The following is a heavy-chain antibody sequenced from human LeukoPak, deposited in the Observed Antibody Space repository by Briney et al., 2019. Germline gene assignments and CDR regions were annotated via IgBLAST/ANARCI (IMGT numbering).Heavy chain of an antibody. D-gene: IGHD2-15*01. J-gene: IGHJ6*03. CDR1: GYTFTTYN. V-gene: IGHV1-18*01. Sequence: GASVKVSCKASGYTFTTYNINWVRQAPGQGLEWMGWISGYNSKTFYAHEFQGRVTMTTDTLTSTVYMELRSLRSDDTAVYYCARGYCSGGSCYRLYYYYYYMDVWGKGTTVTVSS. CDR3: ARGYCSGGSCYRLYYYYYYMDV. CDR2: ISGYNSKT.